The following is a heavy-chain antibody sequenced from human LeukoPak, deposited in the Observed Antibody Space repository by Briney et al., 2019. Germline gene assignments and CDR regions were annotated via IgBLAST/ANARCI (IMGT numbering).Heavy chain of an antibody. J-gene: IGHJ4*02. Sequence: PGESLKISCKASGYSFTSYWIGWVRQMPGKGLEWMGIVNPHDSDTRYSPSLQGQVTISADKSISTAYLQWSSLEASDTAMYYCARHLDDSSGYYYRTMYYFDYWGQGTLVTVSS. CDR1: GYSFTSYW. D-gene: IGHD3-22*01. CDR3: ARHLDDSSGYYYRTMYYFDY. CDR2: VNPHDSDT. V-gene: IGHV5-51*01.